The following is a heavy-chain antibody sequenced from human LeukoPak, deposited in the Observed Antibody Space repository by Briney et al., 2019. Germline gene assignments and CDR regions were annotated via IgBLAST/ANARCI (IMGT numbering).Heavy chain of an antibody. CDR3: AKDPRVGATFYIFEYYFDY. J-gene: IGHJ4*02. CDR2: ISGYGDTT. V-gene: IGHV3-23*01. Sequence: GGSLRLSCSASGFTFSSFAMNWVRQAPGKGLEWVSIISGYGDTTYYTDSVRGRFTISRDNSKNTLYLQMNSLRAEDTAVYYCAKDPRVGATFYIFEYYFDYWGQGTLVTVSS. CDR1: GFTFSSFA. D-gene: IGHD1-26*01.